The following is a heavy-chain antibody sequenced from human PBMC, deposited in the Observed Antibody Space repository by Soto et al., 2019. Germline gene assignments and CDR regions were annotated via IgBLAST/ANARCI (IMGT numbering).Heavy chain of an antibody. V-gene: IGHV4-39*07. CDR3: ARVLEYYYGSGRFDY. D-gene: IGHD3-10*01. CDR1: GGSISSSSYS. Sequence: PSETLSLTCIVSGGSISSSSYSWAWIRQPPGKGLEWIGTMYYGVNTYYNPSLESRVTISVDTSKNQFSLKLSSVTAADTAVYYCARVLEYYYGSGRFDYWGQGTLVTVSS. J-gene: IGHJ4*02. CDR2: MYYGVNT.